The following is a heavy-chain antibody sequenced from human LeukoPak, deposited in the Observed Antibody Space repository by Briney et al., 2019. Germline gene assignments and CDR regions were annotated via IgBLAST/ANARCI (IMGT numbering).Heavy chain of an antibody. CDR1: GGTFSSYA. V-gene: IGHV1-69*13. CDR2: IIPIFGTA. J-gene: IGHJ3*02. Sequence: GASVKVSCKASGGTFSSYAISWVRQAPGQGLEWMGRIIPIFGTANYAQKFQGRVTITADESTSTAYMELSSLSSEDTAVYYCARGITIFGVVIILGAFDIWGQGTMVTVSS. CDR3: ARGITIFGVVIILGAFDI. D-gene: IGHD3-3*01.